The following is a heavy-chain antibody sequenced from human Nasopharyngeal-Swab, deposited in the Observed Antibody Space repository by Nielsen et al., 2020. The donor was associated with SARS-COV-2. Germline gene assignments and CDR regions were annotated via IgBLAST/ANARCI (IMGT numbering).Heavy chain of an antibody. Sequence: VRQAPGKGLEWVAVISYDGSNKYYADSVKGRFTISRDDAKNSLYLHMNSLRAEDTAVYYCARDTKGSSGWPYYYYYYMDVWGKGTTVTVSS. D-gene: IGHD6-19*01. V-gene: IGHV3-30-3*01. CDR2: ISYDGSNK. J-gene: IGHJ6*03. CDR3: ARDTKGSSGWPYYYYYYMDV.